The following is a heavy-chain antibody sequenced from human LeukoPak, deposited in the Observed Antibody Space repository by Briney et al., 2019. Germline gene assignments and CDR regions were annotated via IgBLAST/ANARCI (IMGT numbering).Heavy chain of an antibody. V-gene: IGHV4-4*02. J-gene: IGHJ6*03. CDR1: GGSISSSNW. Sequence: PSGTLSLTCAVSGGSISSSNWWSWVRQPPGKGLEWIGEIYHSGSTNYNPSLKSRVTISVDKSKNQFSLNLSSVTAADTAVYYCARLYDFWSDRYYYYYMDVWGKGTTVTISS. CDR3: ARLYDFWSDRYYYYYMDV. D-gene: IGHD3-3*01. CDR2: IYHSGST.